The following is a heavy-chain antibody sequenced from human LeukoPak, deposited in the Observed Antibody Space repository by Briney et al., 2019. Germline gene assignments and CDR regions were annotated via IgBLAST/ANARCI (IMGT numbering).Heavy chain of an antibody. J-gene: IGHJ4*02. CDR3: ARDFNTAMVRVLLLFDY. D-gene: IGHD5-18*01. Sequence: SGGSLRLSCVGSGFTFSTSAMSWVRQAPGKGLEWVGRIKSKTDGGTTGYAAPVKGRFTISRDDSKNTLYLQMNSLRAEDTAVYYCARDFNTAMVRVLLLFDYWGQGTLVTVSS. V-gene: IGHV3-15*01. CDR1: GFTFSTSA. CDR2: IKSKTDGGTT.